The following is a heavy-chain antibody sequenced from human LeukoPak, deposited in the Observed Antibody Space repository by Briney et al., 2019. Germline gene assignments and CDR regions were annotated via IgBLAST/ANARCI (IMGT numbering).Heavy chain of an antibody. CDR3: ARGGVNPVDH. J-gene: IGHJ4*02. Sequence: GGSLRLSCAASGFPFNSFWMHWVRQAPGKGLVWVSDMNEYSTTIRYADSVKGRFTISRDNANSILYLQMNNLRAEDTAMYFCARGGVNPVDHWGQGTLVTVSS. D-gene: IGHD1-14*01. CDR1: GFPFNSFW. CDR2: MNEYSTTI. V-gene: IGHV3-74*01.